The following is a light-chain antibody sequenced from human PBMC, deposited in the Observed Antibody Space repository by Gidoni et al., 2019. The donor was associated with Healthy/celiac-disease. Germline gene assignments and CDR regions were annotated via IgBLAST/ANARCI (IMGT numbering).Light chain of an antibody. J-gene: IGKJ4*01. CDR3: QQYYSTPPALT. V-gene: IGKV4-1*01. CDR2: WAS. CDR1: QSVLYSSNNKNY. Sequence: DIVMTQSPDSLAVSLGERATINCKSSQSVLYSSNNKNYLAWYQQKPGQPPKLLIYWASTRESGVPDRFSGSGSGTDFTLTISSLQAEDVAVYYCQQYYSTPPALTFXGXTKVXIK.